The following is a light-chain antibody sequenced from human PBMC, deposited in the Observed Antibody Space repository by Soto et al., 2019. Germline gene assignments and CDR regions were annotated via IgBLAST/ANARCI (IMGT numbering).Light chain of an antibody. CDR2: AAS. CDR3: QQYNTYSWP. Sequence: IQLTQSPSSLSASVGNRVTITCRASQGISTWLAWYQQKPGQAPKLLISAASNLESGVPSRFSGSGSGTEFTLTISGLQPDAFATYYCQQYNTYSWPFGQGARLEIK. V-gene: IGKV1-5*01. J-gene: IGKJ5*01. CDR1: QGISTW.